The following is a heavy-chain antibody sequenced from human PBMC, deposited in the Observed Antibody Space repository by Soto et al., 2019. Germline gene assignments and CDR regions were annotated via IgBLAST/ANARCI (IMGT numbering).Heavy chain of an antibody. V-gene: IGHV1-2*04. J-gene: IGHJ6*02. CDR2: INPNSGGT. Sequence: ASVKVSCKASGYTFTGYYMHWVRQAPGQGLEWMGWINPNSGGTNYAQKFQGWVTMTRDTSISTAYMELSRLRSGDTAVYYCAISRGQRYVRTHRYSYGYRDYYYGMDAWGQGTTVTVSS. CDR3: AISRGQRYVRTHRYSYGYRDYYYGMDA. D-gene: IGHD5-18*01. CDR1: GYTFTGYY.